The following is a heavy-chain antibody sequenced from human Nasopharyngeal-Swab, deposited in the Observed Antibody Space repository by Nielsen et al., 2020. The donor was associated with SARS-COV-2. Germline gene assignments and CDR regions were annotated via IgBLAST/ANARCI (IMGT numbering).Heavy chain of an antibody. D-gene: IGHD6-13*01. J-gene: IGHJ4*02. V-gene: IGHV4-39*01. Sequence: SETLSLTCTVSGDSIAYSTFYWGRIRQPPGKGLEWIGNIYYNGNTYQNPSLKSRLTISVDKSKNQFSLQLSSVTAADTAVYYCVRSSSWYYFDYWARERRSPSPQ. CDR3: VRSSSWYYFDY. CDR2: IYYNGNT. CDR1: GDSIAYSTFY.